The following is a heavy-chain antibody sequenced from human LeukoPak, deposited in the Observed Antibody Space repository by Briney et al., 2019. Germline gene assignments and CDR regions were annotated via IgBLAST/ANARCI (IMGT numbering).Heavy chain of an antibody. Sequence: PGVSVRLPCAAWVLTVITNDMTGVRQARGRGREWVSVRYSDGNTKYADSVQGRFTISRDNSKNTLYLEMNSLSPDDTAVYYCARGVEPLAANTLAYWGQGTLVTVSS. D-gene: IGHD1-14*01. CDR1: VLTVITND. V-gene: IGHV3-53*01. CDR3: ARGVEPLAANTLAY. J-gene: IGHJ4*02. CDR2: RYSDGNT.